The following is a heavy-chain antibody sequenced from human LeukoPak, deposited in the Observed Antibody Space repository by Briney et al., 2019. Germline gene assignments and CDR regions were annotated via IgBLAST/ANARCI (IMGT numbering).Heavy chain of an antibody. J-gene: IGHJ4*02. CDR1: GNSISSGYY. CDR2: IYHTGSA. Sequence: SETLSLICVVSGNSISSGYYWGWIRQPPGKGLEWIGSIYHTGSAYYNPSLKSRVTISVDTSKNQFSLKLSSVTAADTAVYYCARTPYCSSTSCHYFDYWGQGTLVTVSS. D-gene: IGHD2-2*01. V-gene: IGHV4-38-2*01. CDR3: ARTPYCSSTSCHYFDY.